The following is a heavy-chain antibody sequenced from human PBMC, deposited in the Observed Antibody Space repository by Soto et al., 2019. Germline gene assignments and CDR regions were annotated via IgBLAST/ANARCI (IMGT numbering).Heavy chain of an antibody. CDR3: AIITMVRGPGRGWFDP. J-gene: IGHJ5*02. CDR1: GGSFSGYY. CDR2: INHSGST. Sequence: PSETLSLTCAVYGGSFSGYYWTWIRQPPGKGLEWIGEINHSGSTNYNPSLKSRVTISVDTSKNQFSLKLSSVTAADTAVYYCAIITMVRGPGRGWFDPWGQGTLVTV. V-gene: IGHV4-34*01. D-gene: IGHD3-10*01.